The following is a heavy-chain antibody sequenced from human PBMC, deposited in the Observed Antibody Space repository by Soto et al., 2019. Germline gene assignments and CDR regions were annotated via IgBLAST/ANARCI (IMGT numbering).Heavy chain of an antibody. J-gene: IGHJ6*02. CDR2: INHSGSS. CDR1: GGSFSGYY. D-gene: IGHD2-15*01. CDR3: ARGIGYCSGGSCYSYYGLEV. Sequence: SETLSLTCAVYGGSFSGYYWRWIRQPPGRGLEWIGEINHSGSSNYNPSLKRRVTISVDTSKNQFSLKLSSVTAADTAVYSCARGIGYCSGGSCYSYYGLEVLGQGTTVTVSS. V-gene: IGHV4-34*01.